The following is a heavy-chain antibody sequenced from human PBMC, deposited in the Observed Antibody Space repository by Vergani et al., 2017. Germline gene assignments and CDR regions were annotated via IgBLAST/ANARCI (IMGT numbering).Heavy chain of an antibody. Sequence: QVQLVESGGGVVQPGRSLRLSCAASGFTFSSYGMHWVRQAPGKGLEWVAVISYDGSKKYYADSVKGRFTISRDNSKNTLYLQMNSLRAEDTAVYYCANPYGDYEDAFDYWGQGTLVTVSS. V-gene: IGHV3-30*18. CDR3: ANPYGDYEDAFDY. D-gene: IGHD4-17*01. CDR2: ISYDGSKK. CDR1: GFTFSSYG. J-gene: IGHJ4*02.